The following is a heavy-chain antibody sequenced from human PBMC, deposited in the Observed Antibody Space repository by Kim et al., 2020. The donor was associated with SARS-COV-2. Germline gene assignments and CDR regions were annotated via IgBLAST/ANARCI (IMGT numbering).Heavy chain of an antibody. V-gene: IGHV5-10-1*01. Sequence: GESLKISCKGSGYSFTSYWISWVRQMPGKGLEWMGRIDPSDSYTNYSPSFQGHVTISADKSISTAYLQWSSLKASDTAMYYCARREGSSSWTGWFDPWGQGTLVTVSS. CDR1: GYSFTSYW. D-gene: IGHD6-13*01. J-gene: IGHJ5*02. CDR2: IDPSDSYT. CDR3: ARREGSSSWTGWFDP.